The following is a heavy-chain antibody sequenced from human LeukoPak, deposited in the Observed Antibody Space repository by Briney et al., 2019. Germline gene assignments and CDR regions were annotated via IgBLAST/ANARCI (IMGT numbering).Heavy chain of an antibody. Sequence: SVKVSCKASGYTFTSYGISWVRQAPGQGLEWMGGIIPIFGTANYAQKFQGRVTITADKSTSTAYMELSSLRSEDTAVYYCARGQQLDHYYYYYMDVWGKGTTVTVSS. J-gene: IGHJ6*03. CDR2: IIPIFGTA. V-gene: IGHV1-69*06. D-gene: IGHD6-13*01. CDR1: GYTFTSYG. CDR3: ARGQQLDHYYYYYMDV.